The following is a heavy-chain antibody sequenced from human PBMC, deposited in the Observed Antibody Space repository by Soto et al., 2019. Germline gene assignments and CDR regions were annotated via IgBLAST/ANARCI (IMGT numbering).Heavy chain of an antibody. J-gene: IGHJ6*03. CDR3: ARDCSSTSCYVYMDV. V-gene: IGHV1-18*01. Sequence: ASVKVSCKASGYTFTSYGISWVRQAPGQGLEWMGWISAYNGNTNYAQKLQGRVTMTTDTSTSTAYMELRSLRSDDTAVYYCARDCSSTSCYVYMDVWGEGTTVTVSS. CDR2: ISAYNGNT. D-gene: IGHD2-2*01. CDR1: GYTFTSYG.